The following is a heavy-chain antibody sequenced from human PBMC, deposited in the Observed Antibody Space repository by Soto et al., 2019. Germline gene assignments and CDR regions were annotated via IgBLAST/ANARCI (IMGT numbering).Heavy chain of an antibody. CDR1: GESFVGFD. Sequence: SEPLSLTCVVYGESFVGFDWSWVRQSPGKGLEWIGEISQTETTAYSPSLKSRVSISADTSKKQFSLTLTSVTAADTAVYYCVHSPNVAVDHWGHGTLVTVSS. CDR3: VHSPNVAVDH. CDR2: ISQTETT. D-gene: IGHD2-15*01. V-gene: IGHV4-34*01. J-gene: IGHJ4*01.